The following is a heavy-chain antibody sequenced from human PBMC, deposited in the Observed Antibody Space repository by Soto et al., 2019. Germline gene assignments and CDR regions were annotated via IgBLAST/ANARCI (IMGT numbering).Heavy chain of an antibody. D-gene: IGHD2-2*01. CDR1: GYTFTSYA. Sequence: QVQLVQSGAEVKKPGASVKVSCKASGYTFTSYAMHWVRQAPGQRLEWMGWINAGNGNTKYSQKFQGRVTITRDTSASTAYMELSSLRSEDTAVYYCARECSSTSCYYYYGMDVWGQGTTVTVSS. V-gene: IGHV1-3*01. J-gene: IGHJ6*02. CDR2: INAGNGNT. CDR3: ARECSSTSCYYYYGMDV.